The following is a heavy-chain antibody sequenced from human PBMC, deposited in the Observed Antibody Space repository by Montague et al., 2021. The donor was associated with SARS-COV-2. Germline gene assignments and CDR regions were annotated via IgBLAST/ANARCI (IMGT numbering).Heavy chain of an antibody. V-gene: IGHV4-61*02. CDR1: GGSITSHY. CDR2: IYSSGNT. D-gene: IGHD5-18*01. CDR3: PRSTVDIAMALDD. J-gene: IGHJ4*02. Sequence: TLSLTCTVSGGSITSHYGCWTWIRQPAGKELVYIGRIYSSGNTNYYPTLRGRVTVYTAKSQNPLCLRPTSVTAAATAVYFCPRSTVDIAMALDDWGQGTLVTVSP.